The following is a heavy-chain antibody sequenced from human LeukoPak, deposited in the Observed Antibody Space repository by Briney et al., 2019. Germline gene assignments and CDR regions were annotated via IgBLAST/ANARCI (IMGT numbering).Heavy chain of an antibody. V-gene: IGHV1-2*06. D-gene: IGHD6-19*01. CDR3: ATEGHPYSSGWYYFDY. J-gene: IGHJ4*02. CDR2: INPNSGGT. CDR1: GYSLTTYY. Sequence: ASVKVSCKASGYSLTTYYMHWVRQAPGQGLEWMGRINPNSGGTNYAQKFQGRVTMTRDTSLSTAYMELSRLRSDDTAVYYCATEGHPYSSGWYYFDYWGQGTLVTVSS.